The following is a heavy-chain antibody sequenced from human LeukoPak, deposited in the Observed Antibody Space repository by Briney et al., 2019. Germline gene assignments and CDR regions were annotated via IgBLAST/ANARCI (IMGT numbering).Heavy chain of an antibody. CDR3: ARDSPRTGP. CDR2: IDGDGRIA. J-gene: IGHJ5*02. D-gene: IGHD1-1*01. V-gene: IGHV3-74*01. CDR1: GNYW. Sequence: GGSLRLSCAASGNYWMHWVRQAPGQGLVWVSHIDGDGRIAHYGDSVKGRFTISRDNAKNTVYLQMDSLRAEDTAVYYCARDSPRTGPWGQGILVIVSS.